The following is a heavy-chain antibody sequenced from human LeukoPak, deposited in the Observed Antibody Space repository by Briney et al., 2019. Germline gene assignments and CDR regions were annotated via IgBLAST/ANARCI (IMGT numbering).Heavy chain of an antibody. CDR3: AKSRSSGSSSSNY. D-gene: IGHD6-13*01. CDR1: GFIFNNYA. Sequence: GGSQRLSCAASGFIFNNYALSWVRQAPGKGLEWVSSISGSGDSTYYADSVKGRFTISRDNSNNTLFLQMDSLRAEDTALYYCAKSRSSGSSSSNYWGQGTLVTVSS. J-gene: IGHJ4*02. V-gene: IGHV3-23*01. CDR2: ISGSGDST.